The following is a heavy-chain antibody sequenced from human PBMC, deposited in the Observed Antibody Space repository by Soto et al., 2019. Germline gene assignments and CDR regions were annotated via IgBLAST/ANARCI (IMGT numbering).Heavy chain of an antibody. V-gene: IGHV4-59*01. D-gene: IGHD1-26*01. CDR3: AKVRASQWELLPYYFDY. CDR1: GGSISSYY. Sequence: SETLSLTCTVSGGSISSYYWSWIRQPPGKGLEWVGYIYHNGATNYNPSLEGRVTVSVDTSKNQFSLHLISVTAADTAVYYCAKVRASQWELLPYYFDYWGQGTPVTVSS. J-gene: IGHJ4*02. CDR2: IYHNGAT.